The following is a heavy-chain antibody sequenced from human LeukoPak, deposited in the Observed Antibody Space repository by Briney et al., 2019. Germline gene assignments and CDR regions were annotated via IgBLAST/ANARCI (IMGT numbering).Heavy chain of an antibody. CDR3: AKDARDCSNGRCPPYYYYMDV. J-gene: IGHJ6*03. CDR2: IRYDGANK. V-gene: IGHV3-30*02. D-gene: IGHD2-8*01. CDR1: GFTFSNYG. Sequence: GGSLRLSCAASGFTFSNYGMHWARRGPGKGLEWVSFIRYDGANKYYADSVKGRFTISRDNSKNMLYLQMNSLRAEDTAVYYCAKDARDCSNGRCPPYYYYMDVWGKGTTVTVSS.